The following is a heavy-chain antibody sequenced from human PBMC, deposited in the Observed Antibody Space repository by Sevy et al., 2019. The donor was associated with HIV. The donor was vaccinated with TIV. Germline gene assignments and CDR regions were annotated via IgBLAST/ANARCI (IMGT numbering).Heavy chain of an antibody. D-gene: IGHD6-13*01. CDR1: GFTFSNSW. J-gene: IGHJ4*02. Sequence: GGSLRLSCVASGFTFSNSWMHWVRQAPGKGLEWVANIKQDGSVKYYVESVKGRFTISRDNARNLLYLQMNSLRVEDTALYYCVRAIAADGSFWGQGTLVTVSS. CDR2: IKQDGSVK. V-gene: IGHV3-7*01. CDR3: VRAIAADGSF.